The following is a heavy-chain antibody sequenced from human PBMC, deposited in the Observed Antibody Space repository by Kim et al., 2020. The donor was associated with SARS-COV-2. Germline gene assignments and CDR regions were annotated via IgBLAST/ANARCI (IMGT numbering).Heavy chain of an antibody. D-gene: IGHD3-10*01. J-gene: IGHJ6*02. CDR3: ARDARASGSYRVKYQVMDV. V-gene: IGHV4-59*01. Sequence: SETLSLTCSVSGGSISGYSWTWVRQPPGKGLEWIGYISYTGTTNYNPSLNSRVTIAVDTSKNQFSLRLRSVSAADTAMYFCARDARASGSYRVKYQVMDVWGQGTTVTVSS. CDR2: ISYTGTT. CDR1: GGSISGYS.